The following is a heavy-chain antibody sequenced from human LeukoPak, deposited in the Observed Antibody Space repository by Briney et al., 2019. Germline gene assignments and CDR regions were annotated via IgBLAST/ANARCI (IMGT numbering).Heavy chain of an antibody. CDR1: GFTVSSNY. V-gene: IGHV3-53*01. CDR3: AKGEISIDP. CDR2: ISNDGDT. J-gene: IGHJ5*02. Sequence: GGSLRLSCAASGFTVSSNYMSWVRQGPGKGLECVSVISNDGDTYYADSVKGRFTISRDTSKNTVSLQMNSLRAEDTAVYYCAKGEISIDPWGQGTLVTVSS.